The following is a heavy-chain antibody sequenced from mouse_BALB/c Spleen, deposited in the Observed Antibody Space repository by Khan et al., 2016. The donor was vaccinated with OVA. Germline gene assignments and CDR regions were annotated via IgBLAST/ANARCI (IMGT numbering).Heavy chain of an antibody. Sequence: QVQLKESGPGLVAPSQSLSITCTISGFSLTNYGVHWIRQPPGKGLEWLVVMWSDGSTTYNSALKSRLTISKDNSKSQDFLKMNSLQTDDTAMYFCARQPYYHYNIMDYWGQGTSVTVSS. CDR3: ARQPYYHYNIMDY. CDR2: MWSDGST. J-gene: IGHJ4*01. V-gene: IGHV2-6-1*01. CDR1: GFSLTNYG. D-gene: IGHD2-10*01.